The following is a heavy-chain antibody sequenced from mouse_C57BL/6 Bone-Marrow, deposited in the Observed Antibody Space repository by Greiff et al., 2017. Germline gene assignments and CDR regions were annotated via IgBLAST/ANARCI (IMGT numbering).Heavy chain of an antibody. Sequence: EVQLVESGPGMVKPSQSLSLTCTVTGYSITSGYDWHWIRHFPGNKLEWMGYISYSGSTNYNPSLKSRISITHDTSKNHFFLKLNSVTTEDTATYYCARELTGTSYFDYWGQGTTLTVSS. CDR3: ARELTGTSYFDY. CDR1: GYSITSGYD. V-gene: IGHV3-1*01. CDR2: ISYSGST. D-gene: IGHD4-1*01. J-gene: IGHJ2*01.